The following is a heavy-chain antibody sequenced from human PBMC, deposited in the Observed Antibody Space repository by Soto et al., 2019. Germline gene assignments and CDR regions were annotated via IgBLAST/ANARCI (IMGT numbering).Heavy chain of an antibody. J-gene: IGHJ5*02. CDR3: ARSVSASSDWFDP. D-gene: IGHD6-6*01. CDR2: IYKSGRT. CDR1: GDSIGSGDFY. V-gene: IGHV4-30-4*01. Sequence: SETLSLTCAVSGDSIGSGDFYWTWIRQSPGKGLEYIQYIYKSGRTYYTPALKSRPIISLETSKSQCFLSLSTEAAVDTAVYYRARSVSASSDWFDPWGRGTLVTVPS.